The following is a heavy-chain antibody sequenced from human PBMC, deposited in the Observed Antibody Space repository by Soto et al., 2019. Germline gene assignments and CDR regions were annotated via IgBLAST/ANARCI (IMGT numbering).Heavy chain of an antibody. V-gene: IGHV5-51*01. Sequence: GEXLKXXXKGSGXXXTSYXIGWXXQMPGKGLEWMGIIYPGDSDTRYSPSFQGQVTISADKSISTAYLQWSSLKASDTAMYYCATLFGESYFDYWGQGTLVTVSS. CDR2: IYPGDSDT. CDR3: ATLFGESYFDY. CDR1: GXXXTSYX. D-gene: IGHD3-10*02. J-gene: IGHJ4*02.